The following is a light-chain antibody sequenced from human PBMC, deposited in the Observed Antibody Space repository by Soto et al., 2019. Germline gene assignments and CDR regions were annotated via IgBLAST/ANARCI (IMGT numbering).Light chain of an antibody. J-gene: IGLJ2*01. CDR1: SSNIGKKY. CDR3: ETWDLSLSAVI. V-gene: IGLV1-51*02. CDR2: END. Sequence: QSVLTQPPSVSAAPGQKVTISCSGCSSNIGKKYVSWYQQVPGTAPKLLIYENDKRPSEIPDRFSGSKSGTSATLGITGLQSGDEADYYCETWDLSLSAVIFGGGTKLTVL.